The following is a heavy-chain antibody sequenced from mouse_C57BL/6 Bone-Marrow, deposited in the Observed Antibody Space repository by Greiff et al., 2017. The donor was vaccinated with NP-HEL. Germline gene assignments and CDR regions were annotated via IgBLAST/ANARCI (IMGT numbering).Heavy chain of an antibody. V-gene: IGHV1-20*01. Sequence: EVQLQQSGPELVKPGDSVKISCKASGYSFTGYFMNWVMQSHGKSLEWIGRINPYNGDTFYNQKFKGKATLTVDKSSSTAHMELRSLTSEDSAVYYCARRVDGYGYFDYWGQGTTLTVSS. CDR2: INPYNGDT. J-gene: IGHJ2*01. CDR3: ARRVDGYGYFDY. CDR1: GYSFTGYF. D-gene: IGHD2-2*01.